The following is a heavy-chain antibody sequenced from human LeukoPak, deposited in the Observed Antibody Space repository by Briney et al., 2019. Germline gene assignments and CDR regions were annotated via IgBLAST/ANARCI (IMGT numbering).Heavy chain of an antibody. Sequence: KHSQTLSLTCAISGDSVSSNSAAWNWIRQSPSRGLEWLGRTYYRSKWYNDYAVSVKSRITINPDTSKNQFSLQLNSVTPEDTAVYYCAREPTNIVVVVAATLGSWFDPWGQGTLVTVSS. D-gene: IGHD2-15*01. CDR1: GDSVSSNSAA. CDR3: AREPTNIVVVVAATLGSWFDP. CDR2: TYYRSKWYN. J-gene: IGHJ5*02. V-gene: IGHV6-1*01.